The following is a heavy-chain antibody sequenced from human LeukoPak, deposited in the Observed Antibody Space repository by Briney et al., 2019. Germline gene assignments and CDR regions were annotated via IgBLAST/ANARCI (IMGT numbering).Heavy chain of an antibody. CDR3: ARDSSSYSSSWSQFDY. D-gene: IGHD6-13*01. CDR1: GFTFSSSW. Sequence: PGGSLRLSCAASGFTFSSSWMSWVRQAPGKGLEWVANIKEDGSEKYYVDSVKGRFTISRDNAKNSLYLQMNSLRAEDTAVYYCARDSSSYSSSWSQFDYWGQGTLVTVSS. CDR2: IKEDGSEK. V-gene: IGHV3-7*01. J-gene: IGHJ4*02.